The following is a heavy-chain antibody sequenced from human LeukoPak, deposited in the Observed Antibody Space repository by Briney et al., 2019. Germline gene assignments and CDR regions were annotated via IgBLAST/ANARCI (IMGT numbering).Heavy chain of an antibody. CDR2: INPNSGGT. J-gene: IGHJ4*02. CDR3: ATEFNWGLYEGQYFDY. V-gene: IGHV1-2*02. D-gene: IGHD7-27*01. Sequence: ASVKVSCKASGYTFTGYYMHWVRQAPGQGLEWMGWINPNSGGTNYAQKFQGRVTMTEDTSTDTAYMELSSLRSEDTAVYYCATEFNWGLYEGQYFDYWGQGTLVTVSS. CDR1: GYTFTGYY.